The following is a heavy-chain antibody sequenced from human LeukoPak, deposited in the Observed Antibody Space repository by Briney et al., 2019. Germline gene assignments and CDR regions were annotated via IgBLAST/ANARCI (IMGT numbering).Heavy chain of an antibody. CDR3: AKDLSPLYYYYGMDV. Sequence: PGGSLRLPCAASGVTFSSYAMSWVRQATGKGLEWGSGISGSGGSTYYADSVKGRFTISRDNSKNTLYLQMNSLSAEDTAVYYCAKDLSPLYYYYGMDVWGQGTTVTVSS. V-gene: IGHV3-23*01. CDR2: ISGSGGST. J-gene: IGHJ6*02. CDR1: GVTFSSYA.